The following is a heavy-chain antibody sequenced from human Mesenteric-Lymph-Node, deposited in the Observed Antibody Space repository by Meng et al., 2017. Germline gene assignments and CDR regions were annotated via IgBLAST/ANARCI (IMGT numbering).Heavy chain of an antibody. CDR2: ISSSSSYI. V-gene: IGHV3-21*01. D-gene: IGHD1-26*01. CDR1: GFTFSSYE. J-gene: IGHJ3*02. CDR3: SRDLGRGSYYTDI. Sequence: GGSLRLSCVASGFTFSSYEMNWVRQAPGKGLEWVSSISSSSSYIYYADSVKGRFTIARDNAKNSLYLQMNSLRAEDTAVYYCSRDLGRGSYYTDIWGQGTMVTVSS.